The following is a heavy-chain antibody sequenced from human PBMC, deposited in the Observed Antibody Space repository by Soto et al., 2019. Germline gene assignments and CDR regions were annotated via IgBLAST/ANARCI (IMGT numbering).Heavy chain of an antibody. V-gene: IGHV4-39*01. Sequence: LSLTCTVSGGPISIRSHYWGWIRQPPGKGLEWIGTIYYDGSTNYNPSLKSRVTISVDTSKKQFSLKLSSVTAADTAVYYCARLPTPSSYYDVLTGYSVDYWGQGTLVTVSS. CDR2: IYYDGST. CDR1: GGPISIRSHY. CDR3: ARLPTPSSYYDVLTGYSVDY. J-gene: IGHJ4*02. D-gene: IGHD3-9*01.